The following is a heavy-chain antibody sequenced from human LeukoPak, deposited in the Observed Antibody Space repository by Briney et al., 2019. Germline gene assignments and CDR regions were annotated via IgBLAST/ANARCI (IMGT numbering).Heavy chain of an antibody. J-gene: IGHJ5*02. CDR1: GYTFTSYD. Sequence: VASVKVSCKASGYTFTSYDINWVRQATGQELEWMGWMNPNSGNTGYAQKFQGRVTMTRNTSISTAYMELSSLRSEDTAVYYCARAVGFVQSYYDFWSGYYRGAWFDPWGQGTLVTVSS. D-gene: IGHD3-3*01. CDR2: MNPNSGNT. CDR3: ARAVGFVQSYYDFWSGYYRGAWFDP. V-gene: IGHV1-8*01.